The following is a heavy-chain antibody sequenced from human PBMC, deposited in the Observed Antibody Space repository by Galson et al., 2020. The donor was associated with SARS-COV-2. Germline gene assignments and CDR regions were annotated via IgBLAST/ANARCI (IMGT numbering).Heavy chain of an antibody. CDR1: GFTFSSYA. CDR3: ARDLVIYPIDY. D-gene: IGHD3-22*01. V-gene: IGHV3-30*01. Sequence: GSLRLSCAASGFTFSSYAMHWVRQAPGKGLEWVAVISYDGSNKYYADSVKGRFTISRDNSKNTLYLQMNSLRAEDTAVYYCARDLVIYPIDYWGQGALVTVSS. CDR2: ISYDGSNK. J-gene: IGHJ4*02.